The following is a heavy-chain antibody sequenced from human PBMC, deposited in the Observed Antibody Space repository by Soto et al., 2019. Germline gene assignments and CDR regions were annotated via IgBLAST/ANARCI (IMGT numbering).Heavy chain of an antibody. CDR2: IWYDGSNK. Sequence: QVQLVESGGGVVQPGRSLRLSCAASGFTFSSYGMHWVRQAPGKGLEWVAVIWYDGSNKYYADSVKGRFTISRDNSKNTLYLQMNSLRAEDTAVYYCARDHYGSGYGMDVWGQGTTVTVSS. CDR3: ARDHYGSGYGMDV. D-gene: IGHD3-10*01. J-gene: IGHJ6*02. CDR1: GFTFSSYG. V-gene: IGHV3-33*01.